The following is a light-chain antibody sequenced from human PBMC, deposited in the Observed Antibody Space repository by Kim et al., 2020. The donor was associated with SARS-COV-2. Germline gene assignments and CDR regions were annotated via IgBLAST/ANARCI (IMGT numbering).Light chain of an antibody. CDR2: AAS. J-gene: IGKJ2*01. V-gene: IGKV1-39*01. Sequence: SASVRDRVTITCRASQSNSSYLNWYQQQPGKAPKLLIYAASSLRSGVPSRFSCSGSVTDFSLTISSLQPEDFATYYCQQSYSTRYTFGQGTKLEI. CDR1: QSNSSY. CDR3: QQSYSTRYT.